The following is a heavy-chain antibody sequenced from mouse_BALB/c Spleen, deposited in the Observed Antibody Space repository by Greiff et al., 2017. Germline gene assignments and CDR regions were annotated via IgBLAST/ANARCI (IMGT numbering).Heavy chain of an antibody. CDR2: IYPGDGDT. Sequence: QVQLQQSGPELVKPGASVKISCKASGYAFSSSWMNWVKQRPGQGLEWIGRIYPGDGDTNYNGKFKGKATLTADKSSSTAYMQLSSLTSVDSAVYFCARWGVVARGFDYWGQGTTLTVSS. CDR3: ARWGVVARGFDY. V-gene: IGHV1-82*01. D-gene: IGHD1-1*01. J-gene: IGHJ2*01. CDR1: GYAFSSSW.